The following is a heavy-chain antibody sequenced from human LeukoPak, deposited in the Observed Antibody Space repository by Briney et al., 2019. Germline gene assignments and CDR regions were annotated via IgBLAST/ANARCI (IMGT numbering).Heavy chain of an antibody. CDR2: IKSKTDGGTT. Sequence: GGSLRLSCAASGFTFSSYGMHWVRQAPGKGLEWVGRIKSKTDGGTTDYAAPVKGRFTISRDDSKNTLYLQMNSLKTEDTAVYYCTTGGYGGQFDYWGQGTLVTVSS. D-gene: IGHD5-12*01. CDR3: TTGGYGGQFDY. V-gene: IGHV3-15*01. J-gene: IGHJ4*02. CDR1: GFTFSSYG.